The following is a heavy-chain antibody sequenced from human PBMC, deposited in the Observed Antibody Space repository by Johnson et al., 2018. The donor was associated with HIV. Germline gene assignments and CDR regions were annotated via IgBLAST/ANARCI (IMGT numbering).Heavy chain of an antibody. CDR1: GFTFRSYW. J-gene: IGHJ3*02. Sequence: MLLVESGGGLVQPGGSLRLYCAASGFTFRSYWMHWVRQAPGKGLVWVSRINSDGSSTRYADSVKGRFTISRDNAKNTLYLQMNSLRAEDTAVYYCARERIGYSSSGDAFDIWGQGTMVTVSS. CDR3: ARERIGYSSSGDAFDI. V-gene: IGHV3-74*01. D-gene: IGHD6-13*01. CDR2: INSDGSST.